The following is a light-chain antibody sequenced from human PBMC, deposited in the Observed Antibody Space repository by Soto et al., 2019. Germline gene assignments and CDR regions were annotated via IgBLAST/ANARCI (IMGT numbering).Light chain of an antibody. J-gene: IGLJ1*01. CDR3: AAWDDSLSGFDV. Sequence: QSVLTQPPSASGTPGQRVTISCSGSSSNIGSNYVYWYQQLPGPAPKLLIYRNNQRPSGGPDRFSGSKSGISASLASSGLRSEDEADYYCAAWDDSLSGFDVCGTGTKLTVL. CDR1: SSNIGSNY. CDR2: RNN. V-gene: IGLV1-47*01.